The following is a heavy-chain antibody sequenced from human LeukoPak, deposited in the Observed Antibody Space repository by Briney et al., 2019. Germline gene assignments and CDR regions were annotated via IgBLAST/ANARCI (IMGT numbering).Heavy chain of an antibody. Sequence: ASVKVSCKVSGYTLNELSIHWVRQAAGKGLEWMGGFDPEYGETVYAQKFQGRVTTAEDTSTDTAYMELSSLRSEDTAVYYCAPLDFWVPSTWGQGTLVTVSS. CDR3: APLDFWVPST. V-gene: IGHV1-24*01. D-gene: IGHD3-3*01. CDR2: FDPEYGET. CDR1: GYTLNELS. J-gene: IGHJ5*02.